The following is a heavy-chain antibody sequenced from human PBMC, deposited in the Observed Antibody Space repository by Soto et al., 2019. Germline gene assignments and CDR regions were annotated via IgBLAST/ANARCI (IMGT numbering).Heavy chain of an antibody. V-gene: IGHV1-24*01. CDR3: ATEASYSSTSWFDP. Sequence: ASVKVSCKVSGYTLTELSMHWVRQAPGKGLEWMGGFDPEDGETIYAQKFQGRVTMTEDTSTDTAYMELSSLRSEDTAVYYCATEASYSSTSWFDPWGQGTLVTVSS. J-gene: IGHJ5*02. CDR2: FDPEDGET. D-gene: IGHD6-13*01. CDR1: GYTLTELS.